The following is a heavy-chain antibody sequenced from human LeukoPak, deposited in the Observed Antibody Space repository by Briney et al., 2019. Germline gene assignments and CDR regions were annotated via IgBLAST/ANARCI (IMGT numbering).Heavy chain of an antibody. CDR2: INHSGST. Sequence: SETLSLTCAVYGGPFSGYYWSWIRQPPGKGLEWIGEINHSGSTNYNPSLKSRVTISVDTSKNQFSLKLSSVTAADTAVYYCARGEDIVVVPAAMRFDPWGQGTLVTVSS. J-gene: IGHJ5*02. CDR3: ARGEDIVVVPAAMRFDP. D-gene: IGHD2-2*01. V-gene: IGHV4-34*01. CDR1: GGPFSGYY.